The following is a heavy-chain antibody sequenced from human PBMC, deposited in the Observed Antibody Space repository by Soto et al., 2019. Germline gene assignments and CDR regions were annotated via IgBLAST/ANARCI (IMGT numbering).Heavy chain of an antibody. J-gene: IGHJ6*02. V-gene: IGHV1-69*01. D-gene: IGHD5-18*01. CDR3: ARKGGYSYGYNYYYGMDV. CDR1: GGTFSSYA. CDR2: IIPIFGTA. Sequence: QVQLVQSGAEVKKPGSSVKVSCKASGGTFSSYAISWVRQAPGQGLEWMGGIIPIFGTANYAQKFQGRGSISADESTSKAYMKLSSLRSEDTAVYYCARKGGYSYGYNYYYGMDVWGQGTTVSVSS.